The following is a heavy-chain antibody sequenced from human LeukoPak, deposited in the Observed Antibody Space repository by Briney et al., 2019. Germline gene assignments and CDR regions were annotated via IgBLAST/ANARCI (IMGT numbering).Heavy chain of an antibody. Sequence: GGSLRLSCAASGFTFSNYWMSWVRQAPGKGLEWVANIKQDGSEKYYVGSVKGRFTISRDNAKNSLYLQMNSLRAADTAVYYCARQGLRFLEWLDPWGQGTLVTVSS. CDR1: GFTFSNYW. D-gene: IGHD3-3*01. CDR2: IKQDGSEK. V-gene: IGHV3-7*03. CDR3: ARQGLRFLEWLDP. J-gene: IGHJ5*02.